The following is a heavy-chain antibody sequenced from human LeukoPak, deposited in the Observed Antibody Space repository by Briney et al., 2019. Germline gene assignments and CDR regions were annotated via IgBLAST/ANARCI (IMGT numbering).Heavy chain of an antibody. J-gene: IGHJ5*02. V-gene: IGHV3-48*01. Sequence: PGGSLRLSCAASGFTFNSFSMNWVRQAPGKGLEWLLYISHTGDNINYADSVKGRFTIARDNAKDTVYLQMNGLRAEDTAVYYCARDQGYCDSTSCIRWHDLWGQGTLVTVSS. CDR3: ARDQGYCDSTSCIRWHDL. CDR2: ISHTGDNI. CDR1: GFTFNSFS. D-gene: IGHD2-2*01.